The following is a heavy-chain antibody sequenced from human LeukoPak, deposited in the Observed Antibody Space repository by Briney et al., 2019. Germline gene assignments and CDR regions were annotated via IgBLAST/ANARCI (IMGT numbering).Heavy chain of an antibody. CDR2: IFYSGST. CDR1: GGSINRSSRYY. D-gene: IGHD3-3*01. V-gene: IGHV4-39*01. Sequence: PSETLSLTCTVSGGSINRSSRYYWGWIRQPPGKGLEWIGSIFYSGSTYYNPSLKSRVTISVDTSNNQFSLKLTPVTAADTAVYYCARHVPSTIFFNWFDPWGQGTLVTVSS. J-gene: IGHJ5*02. CDR3: ARHVPSTIFFNWFDP.